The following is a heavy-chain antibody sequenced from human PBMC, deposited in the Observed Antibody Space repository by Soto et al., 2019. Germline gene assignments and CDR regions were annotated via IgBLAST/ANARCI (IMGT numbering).Heavy chain of an antibody. CDR1: GFTFSSYP. J-gene: IGHJ6*02. Sequence: PGGSLRLSCSASGFTFSSYPMHWVRQAPGKGLEYVSAISSNGGSTYYADSVKGRFTISRDNSKNTLYLQMSSLRAEDTAVYYCVKVGVGCSGGSCYSGLYGMDVWGQGTTVTVSS. CDR2: ISSNGGST. CDR3: VKVGVGCSGGSCYSGLYGMDV. V-gene: IGHV3-64D*06. D-gene: IGHD2-15*01.